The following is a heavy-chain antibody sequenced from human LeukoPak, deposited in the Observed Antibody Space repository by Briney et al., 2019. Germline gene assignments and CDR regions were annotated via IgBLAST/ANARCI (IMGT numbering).Heavy chain of an antibody. V-gene: IGHV1-24*01. CDR1: GYTLTELS. J-gene: IGHJ4*02. D-gene: IGHD3-22*01. CDR2: FDPEDGET. CDR3: ATHLAAYYYDSSGYYGVN. Sequence: GASVKVSCKVSGYTLTELSMHWVRQAPGKGLEWMGGFDPEDGETIYAQKFQGRVTMTEDTSTDTAYMELSSLRSEDTAVYYCATHLAAYYYDSSGYYGVNWGQGTLVTVSS.